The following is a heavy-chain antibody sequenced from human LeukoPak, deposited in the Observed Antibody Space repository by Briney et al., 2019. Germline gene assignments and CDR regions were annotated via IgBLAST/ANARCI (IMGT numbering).Heavy chain of an antibody. Sequence: GGSLRLSCAASGFTFSSYWMSWVRQAPGKGLEWVANIKQDGSEQYYVDSVKGRFTISRDNAKNSLYLQMNSLRAEDTAVYYCARFHDYYDSSGLLPEGVSDYWGQGTLVTVSS. CDR2: IKQDGSEQ. CDR3: ARFHDYYDSSGLLPEGVSDY. CDR1: GFTFSSYW. J-gene: IGHJ4*02. D-gene: IGHD3-22*01. V-gene: IGHV3-7*01.